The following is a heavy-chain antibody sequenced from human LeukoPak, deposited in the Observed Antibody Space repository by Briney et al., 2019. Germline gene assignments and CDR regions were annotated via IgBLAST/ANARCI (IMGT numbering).Heavy chain of an antibody. CDR2: ISGSGGST. Sequence: GGSLRLSCAASGFTFSSYAMSWVRQAPGKGLEWVSAISGSGGSTYYADSVKGRFTISRDNSKNTLYLQMNSLRAEDTAVYYCAKDLEYSSGWNGFDYWGQGTLVTVSS. V-gene: IGHV3-23*01. CDR1: GFTFSSYA. CDR3: AKDLEYSSGWNGFDY. J-gene: IGHJ4*02. D-gene: IGHD6-25*01.